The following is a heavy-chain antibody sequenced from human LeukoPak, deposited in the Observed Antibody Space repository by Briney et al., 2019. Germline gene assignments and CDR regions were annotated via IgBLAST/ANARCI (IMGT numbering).Heavy chain of an antibody. CDR3: ARSGYCSSTSCLKAFDY. CDR2: ISYDGSNK. J-gene: IGHJ4*02. D-gene: IGHD2-2*03. Sequence: GGSLRLSCAASGFTFSSYAMHWVRQAPGKGLEWVAVISYDGSNKYYADSVKGRFTISRDNSKSTLYLQMNSLITEDTAVYYCARSGYCSSTSCLKAFDYWGQGTLVTVSS. V-gene: IGHV3-30-3*01. CDR1: GFTFSSYA.